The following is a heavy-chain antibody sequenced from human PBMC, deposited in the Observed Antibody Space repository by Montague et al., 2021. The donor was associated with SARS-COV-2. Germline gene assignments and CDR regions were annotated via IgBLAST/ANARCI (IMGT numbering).Heavy chain of an antibody. V-gene: IGHV6-1*01. CDR3: TSGREGNYNVMDV. CDR2: TYYRTKWYN. Sequence: CAISGDSVSSNSATWKWVRQSPSRGIEWLGRTYYRTKWYNDYAVSVRGRVTINPDTSKNQFSLQLNSVTPEDTAIYYCTSGREGNYNVMDVWGQGTTVTVSS. J-gene: IGHJ6*02. D-gene: IGHD1-1*01. CDR1: GDSVSSNSAT.